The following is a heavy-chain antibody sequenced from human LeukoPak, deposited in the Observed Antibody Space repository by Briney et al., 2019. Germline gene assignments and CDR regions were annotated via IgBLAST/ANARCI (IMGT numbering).Heavy chain of an antibody. V-gene: IGHV3-7*01. CDR1: GFTFSDYW. Sequence: GGSLRLSCAASGFTFSDYWMKWVRQAPGKGLEWVANIKQDGSEKNYVDSVKGRFTISRDNAKNSLYLQMNSLRAEDTALYYCARDQESSGWGYWGQGTLVTVSS. CDR2: IKQDGSEK. CDR3: ARDQESSGWGY. D-gene: IGHD1-26*01. J-gene: IGHJ4*02.